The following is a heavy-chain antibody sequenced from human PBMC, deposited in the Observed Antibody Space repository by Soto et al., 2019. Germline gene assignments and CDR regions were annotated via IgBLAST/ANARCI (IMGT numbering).Heavy chain of an antibody. CDR2: INPSGGST. V-gene: IGHV1-46*01. Sequence: QVQLVQSGAEVKKPGASVKVSCKASGYTFTSYYMHWVRQAPGQGLEWMGIINPSGGSTSYAQKFQGRVTMTRDTSTSTVYMELSSLRSEDTAVYCCASVAVAGNWFDPWGQGTLVTVSS. J-gene: IGHJ5*02. CDR3: ASVAVAGNWFDP. CDR1: GYTFTSYY. D-gene: IGHD6-19*01.